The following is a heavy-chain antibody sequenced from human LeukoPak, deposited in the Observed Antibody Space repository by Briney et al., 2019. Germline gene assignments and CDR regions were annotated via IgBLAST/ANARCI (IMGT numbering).Heavy chain of an antibody. V-gene: IGHV3-23*01. Sequence: GGSLRLSCAASGFTFSDYAMTWFRQAPGKGLEWVSAITNSRGTTYYADSVKGRFTISRDNSKNTLYLQMNSLRAEDTAIYYCAKDALYGIRYTFDFWGRGTLVTVSS. J-gene: IGHJ4*02. CDR1: GFTFSDYA. CDR2: ITNSRGTT. CDR3: AKDALYGIRYTFDF. D-gene: IGHD2-2*02.